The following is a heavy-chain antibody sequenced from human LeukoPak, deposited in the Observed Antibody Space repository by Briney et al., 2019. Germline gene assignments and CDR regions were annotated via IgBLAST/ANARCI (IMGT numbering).Heavy chain of an antibody. CDR3: ARDGYSSSSDYYYYMDV. CDR1: GFTFSSYG. CDR2: ISYDGSNK. Sequence: GGSLRLSCAASGFTFSSYGMHWVRQAPGKGLEWVAVISYDGSNKYYADSVKGRFTISRDNSKNTLYLQMNSLRAEDTAVYYCARDGYSSSSDYYYYMDVWGKGTTVTVSS. J-gene: IGHJ6*03. D-gene: IGHD6-6*01. V-gene: IGHV3-30*03.